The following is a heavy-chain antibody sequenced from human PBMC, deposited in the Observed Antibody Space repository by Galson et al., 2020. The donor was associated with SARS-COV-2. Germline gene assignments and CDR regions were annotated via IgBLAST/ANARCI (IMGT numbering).Heavy chain of an antibody. Sequence: QAGGSLRLSCAASGFTFSSYGMHWVRQAPGKGLEWVAVIWYDGSNKYYADSVKGRFTISRDNSKNTLYLQMNSLRAEDTAVYYCARDGGVYYYDGMDVWGQGTTVTVSS. CDR2: IWYDGSNK. D-gene: IGHD3-10*01. J-gene: IGHJ6*02. V-gene: IGHV3-33*01. CDR1: GFTFSSYG. CDR3: ARDGGVYYYDGMDV.